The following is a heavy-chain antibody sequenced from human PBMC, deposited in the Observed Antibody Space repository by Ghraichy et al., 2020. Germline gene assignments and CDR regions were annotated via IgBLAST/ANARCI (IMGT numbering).Heavy chain of an antibody. D-gene: IGHD4-11*01. J-gene: IGHJ5*02. Sequence: GGSQRLSCAASGFTFSSFAMSWIRQAPGKGLEWVSAIRATDDATYYADSVKGRFTISRDNSKNTLYLQMNGLRVEDTAIYYCAKPTTVTFGPGYNWFDPWGRGTLVTVSS. CDR3: AKPTTVTFGPGYNWFDP. V-gene: IGHV3-23*01. CDR1: GFTFSSFA. CDR2: IRATDDAT.